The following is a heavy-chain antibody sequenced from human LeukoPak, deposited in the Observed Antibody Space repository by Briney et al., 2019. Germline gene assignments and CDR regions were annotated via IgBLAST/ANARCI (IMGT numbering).Heavy chain of an antibody. V-gene: IGHV1-69*04. D-gene: IGHD4-17*01. CDR3: ARDQAVTGPPPYGLDV. CDR1: GSTFSNYG. Sequence: SVKVSCKASGSTFSNYGITWVRQAPGQGLEWMGRIIPILDVALYAQKFQGRVTITADKSTSTAYMELSTLRPEDTAVYYCARDQAVTGPPPYGLDVRGQGTTVTVSS. J-gene: IGHJ6*02. CDR2: IIPILDVA.